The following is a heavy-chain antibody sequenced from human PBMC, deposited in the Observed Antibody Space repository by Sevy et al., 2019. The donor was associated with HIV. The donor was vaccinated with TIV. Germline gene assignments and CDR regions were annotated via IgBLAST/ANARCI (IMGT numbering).Heavy chain of an antibody. V-gene: IGHV3-30-3*01. D-gene: IGHD2-15*01. CDR2: ISYDGSNK. J-gene: IGHJ4*02. CDR1: GFTFSSYA. CDR3: ARGRVYCSGGSCYEGGFDY. Sequence: GGSLRLSCAASGFTFSSYAMHWVRQAPGKGLEWVAVISYDGSNKYYADSVKGRFTISRDNSKNTLYLQMNSLRAGDRAVYYCARGRVYCSGGSCYEGGFDYWGQGTLVTVSS.